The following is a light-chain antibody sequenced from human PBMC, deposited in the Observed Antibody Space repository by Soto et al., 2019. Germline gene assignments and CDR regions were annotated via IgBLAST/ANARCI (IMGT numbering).Light chain of an antibody. CDR2: EVS. CDR3: SSYTRTTTLV. J-gene: IGLJ2*01. CDR1: SSDVGGYNY. Sequence: QSALTQPASVSGSPGQSITISCTGTSSDVGGYNYVSWYQQHPGKAPKLMIYEVSHRPSGVSNRFSGSKSANTASLTISGLQAEDEANYYCSSYTRTTTLVFGGGTKLTVL. V-gene: IGLV2-14*01.